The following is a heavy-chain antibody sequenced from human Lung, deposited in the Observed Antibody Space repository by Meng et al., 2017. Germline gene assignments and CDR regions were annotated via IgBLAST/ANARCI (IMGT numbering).Heavy chain of an antibody. CDR1: GFTFSDYW. CDR3: TNDRLSE. V-gene: IGHV3-74*01. D-gene: IGHD1-1*01. J-gene: IGHJ1*01. CDR2: MNTDGSTT. Sequence: GQLVECGGGLVQPGGSLRLSCTASGFTFSDYWMNWVRQVPGKGLVWVSQMNTDGSTTRYADSVTGRFTISRDNAKNTLYLQMNNLSGDDTAVYYCTNDRLSEWGQGTLVTVSS.